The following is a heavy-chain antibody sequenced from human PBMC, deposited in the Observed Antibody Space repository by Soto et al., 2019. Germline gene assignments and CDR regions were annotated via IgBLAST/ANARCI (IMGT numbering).Heavy chain of an antibody. CDR1: GYTFTSYG. CDR2: ISAYNGNT. CDR3: ARMGAGYYYDSSGYAFDI. D-gene: IGHD3-22*01. J-gene: IGHJ3*02. Sequence: ASVKVSCKASGYTFTSYGISWVRQAPGQGLEWMGWISAYNGNTNYAQKLQGRVTMTTDTSTSTAYMELRSLRSDDTAVYYCARMGAGYYYDSSGYAFDIWGQGTMVTVSS. V-gene: IGHV1-18*01.